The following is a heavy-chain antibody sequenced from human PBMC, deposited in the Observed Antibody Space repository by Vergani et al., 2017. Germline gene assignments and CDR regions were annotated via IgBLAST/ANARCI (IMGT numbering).Heavy chain of an antibody. CDR2: IWYDGSNK. CDR1: GFTFSSYA. Sequence: QVQLVESGGGVVQPGRSLRLSCAASGFTFSSYAMHWVRQAPGKGLEWVAVIWYDGSNKYYADSVKGRFTISRDNSKNTLYLQMNSLRAEDTAVYYCARDRGMGVTGTYYFDYWGQGTLVTVSS. J-gene: IGHJ4*02. D-gene: IGHD1-14*01. V-gene: IGHV3-30*07. CDR3: ARDRGMGVTGTYYFDY.